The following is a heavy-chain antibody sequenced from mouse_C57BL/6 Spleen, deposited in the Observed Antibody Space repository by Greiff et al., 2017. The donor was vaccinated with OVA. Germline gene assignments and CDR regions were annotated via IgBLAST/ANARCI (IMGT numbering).Heavy chain of an antibody. Sequence: VQLQQSGPVLVKPGASVKMSCKASGYTFTDYYMNWVKQSHGKSLEWIGVINPYNGGTSYNQKLKGKATLTVDKSSSTAYMELNSLTSEDSAVYCCGRNEGSGYAMDYWGQAPSVTFSS. J-gene: IGHJ4*01. V-gene: IGHV1-19*01. CDR2: INPYNGGT. CDR1: GYTFTDYY. CDR3: GRNEGSGYAMDY. D-gene: IGHD3-2*02.